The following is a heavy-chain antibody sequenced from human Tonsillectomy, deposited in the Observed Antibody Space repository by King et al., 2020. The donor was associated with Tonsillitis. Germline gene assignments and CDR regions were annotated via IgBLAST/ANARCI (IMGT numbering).Heavy chain of an antibody. CDR2: IYYSGST. CDR1: GGSISSYY. Sequence: VQLQESGPGLVKPSETLSLTCTVSGGSISSYYCSWIRQPPGKGLEWIGYIYYSGSTNYNPSLKSRVTISVDTDKHQFSLKLSSVTAADTAVYYCARLGHYYVSSGYPYYFDYWGQGTLVTVSS. CDR3: ARLGHYYVSSGYPYYFDY. D-gene: IGHD3-22*01. J-gene: IGHJ4*02. V-gene: IGHV4-59*01.